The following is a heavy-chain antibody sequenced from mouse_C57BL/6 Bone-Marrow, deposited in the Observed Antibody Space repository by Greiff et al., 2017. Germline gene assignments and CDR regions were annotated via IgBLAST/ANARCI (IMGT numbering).Heavy chain of an antibody. D-gene: IGHD4-1*01. CDR2: ISSGSSTI. V-gene: IGHV5-17*01. CDR1: GFTFSDYG. J-gene: IGHJ1*03. Sequence: EVKLMESGGGLVKPGGSLKLSCAASGFTFSDYGMHWVRPAPEKGLEWVAYISSGSSTIYYADTVKGRFTISRDNAKHTLFLQVTSLRSEDTAMYYCARDWDVYWYVDVWGTGTTVTVSS. CDR3: ARDWDVYWYVDV.